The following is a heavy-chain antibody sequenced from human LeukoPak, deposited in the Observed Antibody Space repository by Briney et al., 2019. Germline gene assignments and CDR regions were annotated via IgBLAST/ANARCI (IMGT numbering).Heavy chain of an antibody. CDR1: GGSISSYY. CDR2: IYTSGST. Sequence: SETLSLTCTVSGGSISSYYWSWIRQPPGKGLEWIGYIYTSGSTNYNPSLKSRVTISVDTSKTQFSLKLTSVTAADTAVYYCARWTHSSSSHYYYYYYYMDVWGKGTTVTVSS. CDR3: ARWTHSSSSHYYYYYYYMDV. D-gene: IGHD6-6*01. V-gene: IGHV4-4*09. J-gene: IGHJ6*03.